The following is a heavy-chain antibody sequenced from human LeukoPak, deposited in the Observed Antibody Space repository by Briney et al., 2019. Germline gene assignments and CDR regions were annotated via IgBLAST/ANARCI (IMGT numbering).Heavy chain of an antibody. CDR3: ARGGRYGDYVYDY. CDR1: GGTFSSYA. V-gene: IGHV1-69*13. D-gene: IGHD4-17*01. Sequence: SVKVSCKASGGTFSSYAISWVRQAPGQGLEWMGGIIPIFGTANYAQKFQGRVTITADESTSTAYIELSSLRSEDTAVYYCARGGRYGDYVYDYWGQRTLVTVSS. CDR2: IIPIFGTA. J-gene: IGHJ4*02.